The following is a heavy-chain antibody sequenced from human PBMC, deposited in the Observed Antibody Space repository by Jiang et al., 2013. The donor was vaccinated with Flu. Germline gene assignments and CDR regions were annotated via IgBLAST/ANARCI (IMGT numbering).Heavy chain of an antibody. Sequence: GAEVKKPGASVKVSCRGSAYTFTSYDIFWVRQATGQGPEWMGWMNPGSGNTGYAQKFQGRVAMTRDASISTAYLELNSLRSDDTALYYCARGDSTSVYWGGYYYYAMDVWGQETPITVSS. CDR2: MNPGSGNT. D-gene: IGHD6-6*01. CDR3: ARGDSTSVYWGGYYYYAMDV. CDR1: AYTFTSYD. J-gene: IGHJ6*02. V-gene: IGHV1-8*01.